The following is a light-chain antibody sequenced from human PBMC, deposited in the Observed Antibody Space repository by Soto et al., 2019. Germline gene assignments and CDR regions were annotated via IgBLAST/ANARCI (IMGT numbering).Light chain of an antibody. J-gene: IGLJ2*01. V-gene: IGLV4-69*01. CDR1: SGHSNYA. Sequence: QLVLTQSPSASASLGASVKLTCTLSSGHSNYAIAWHQQQPEKGPRYLMKLNSDGRHKKGDGIPDRFSGSSSGAERYLTISSLQSDDEADYYCQTWGTGIVVFGGGTKVTV. CDR2: LNSDGRH. CDR3: QTWGTGIVV.